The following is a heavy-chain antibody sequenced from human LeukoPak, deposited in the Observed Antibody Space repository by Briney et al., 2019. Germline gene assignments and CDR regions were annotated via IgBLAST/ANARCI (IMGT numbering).Heavy chain of an antibody. CDR1: GYTFTGHY. CDR3: ARLITDDAFDI. V-gene: IGHV1-2*02. CDR2: INPTSGDT. J-gene: IGHJ3*02. D-gene: IGHD1-14*01. Sequence: ASVKVSCKASGYTFTGHYMHWVRQAPEQGLEWMGWINPTSGDTYSAQKFQGRVTMTTDTSISTAYMELSRLRSDDTAVYYCARLITDDAFDIWGQGTMVTVSS.